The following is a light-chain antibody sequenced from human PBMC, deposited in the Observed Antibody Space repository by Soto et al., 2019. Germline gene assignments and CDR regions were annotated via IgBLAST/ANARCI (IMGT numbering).Light chain of an antibody. CDR3: QQLNSYLIT. J-gene: IGKJ5*01. CDR1: QGISSY. Sequence: DIQLTQSPSFLSASVGDRVTITCRASQGISSYLAWYQQKPGKAPKLLIYAASTLQCGVPSRFSGSGSGTEFTLTISSLQPEDFATYYCQQLNSYLITFGQGTRLEIK. CDR2: AAS. V-gene: IGKV1-9*01.